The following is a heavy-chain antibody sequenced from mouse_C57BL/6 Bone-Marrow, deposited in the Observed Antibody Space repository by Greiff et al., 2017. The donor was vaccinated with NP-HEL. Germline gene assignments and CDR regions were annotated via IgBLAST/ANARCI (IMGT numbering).Heavy chain of an antibody. Sequence: VQLQQPGAELVKPGASVKLSCKASGYTFTSYWMHWVKQRSGQGLEWIGMIHPNSGSTNYNEKFKSKATLTVDKSSSTAYMQLSSLTSEDSAVYYCARDYDYYGSSYNYWGQGTTLTVSS. CDR2: IHPNSGST. CDR1: GYTFTSYW. V-gene: IGHV1-64*01. J-gene: IGHJ2*01. D-gene: IGHD1-1*01. CDR3: ARDYDYYGSSYNY.